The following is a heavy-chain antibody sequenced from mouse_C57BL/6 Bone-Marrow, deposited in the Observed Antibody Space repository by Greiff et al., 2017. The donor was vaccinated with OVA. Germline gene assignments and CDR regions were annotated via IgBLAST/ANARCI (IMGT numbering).Heavy chain of an antibody. CDR3: AIDGYYAYYFDY. Sequence: QVQLKESGPALVKPGASVKISCKASGYAFSSSWMNWVKQRPGKGLEWIGRIYPGDGDTNYNGKFKGKATLTADKSSSTAYMQLSSLTSEDSAVYFCAIDGYYAYYFDYWGQGTTLTVSS. D-gene: IGHD2-3*01. CDR1: GYAFSSSW. CDR2: IYPGDGDT. V-gene: IGHV1-82*01. J-gene: IGHJ2*01.